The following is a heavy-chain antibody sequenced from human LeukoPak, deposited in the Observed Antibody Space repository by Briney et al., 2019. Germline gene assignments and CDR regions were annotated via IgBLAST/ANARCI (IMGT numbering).Heavy chain of an antibody. V-gene: IGHV1-46*01. CDR3: ARDRYERSPSDY. D-gene: IGHD2-15*01. J-gene: IGHJ4*02. CDR1: GYTFTSYY. Sequence: ASVKVSCKASGYTFTSYYMHWVRQAPGQGLEWMGIINPSGGSTSYAQKFQGRVTMTRDMSTSTVYMELSSLRSDDTAVYYCARDRYERSPSDYWGQGTLVTVSS. CDR2: INPSGGST.